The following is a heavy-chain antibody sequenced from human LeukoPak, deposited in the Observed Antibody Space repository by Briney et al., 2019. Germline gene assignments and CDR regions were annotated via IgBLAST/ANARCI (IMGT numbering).Heavy chain of an antibody. CDR2: ISSSSSYI. CDR1: GFTFSSYS. Sequence: PGGSLRLSCAASGFTFSSYSMNWVRQAPGKGLEWVSSISSSSSYIYYADSVKGRFTISRDNAKSSLYLQMNSLRAEDTAVYYCARDMRRVWFGELFPWGQGTLVTVSS. V-gene: IGHV3-21*01. D-gene: IGHD3-10*01. CDR3: ARDMRRVWFGELFP. J-gene: IGHJ5*02.